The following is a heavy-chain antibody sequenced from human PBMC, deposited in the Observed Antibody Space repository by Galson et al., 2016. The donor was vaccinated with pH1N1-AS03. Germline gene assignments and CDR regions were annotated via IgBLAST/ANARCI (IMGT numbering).Heavy chain of an antibody. V-gene: IGHV3-23*01. CDR3: AKDRNDYRLHYFSGSDV. J-gene: IGHJ6*02. CDR1: GFTFTDFA. Sequence: SLRLSCATSGFTFTDFAVSWVRQAPGRGLERVSATSSSGGSTYYAESVKGRLTISRDYSKNTVDLQMNSLRAEDTAVYYCAKDRNDYRLHYFSGSDVWGQGTTVIVSS. D-gene: IGHD1-1*01. CDR2: TSSSGGST.